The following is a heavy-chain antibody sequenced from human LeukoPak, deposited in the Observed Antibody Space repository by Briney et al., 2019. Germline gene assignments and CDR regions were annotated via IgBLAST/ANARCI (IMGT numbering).Heavy chain of an antibody. CDR1: GFTFSRYG. Sequence: GGSLRLSCAASGFTFSRYGMHWVRQAPGKGLEWVAVISYDGSNKYYEDSVKGRFTISRDNSKNTLYLQMNSLRAEDTAVYYCARALSNCGGDCYPPSQYSDHWGQGILVTVSS. D-gene: IGHD2-21*02. CDR2: ISYDGSNK. V-gene: IGHV3-30*03. J-gene: IGHJ4*02. CDR3: ARALSNCGGDCYPPSQYSDH.